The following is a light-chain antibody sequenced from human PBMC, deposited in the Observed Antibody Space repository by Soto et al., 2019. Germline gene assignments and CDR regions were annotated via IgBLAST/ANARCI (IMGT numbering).Light chain of an antibody. V-gene: IGLV2-14*01. CDR3: SSYTSIFYV. CDR1: SSDVGGYNY. J-gene: IGLJ1*01. CDR2: DVS. Sequence: QSVLTQPASVSGSPGQSITISCTGTSSDVGGYNYVSWYQQHPGKAPKLMIYDVSNRPSGVSNRFSGSKSGNTASLTISGVQAEDEADYYCSSYTSIFYVFGTGTKVTVL.